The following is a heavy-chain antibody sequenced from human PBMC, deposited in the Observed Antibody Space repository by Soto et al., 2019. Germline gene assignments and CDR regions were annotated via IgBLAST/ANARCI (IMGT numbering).Heavy chain of an antibody. D-gene: IGHD3-3*01. CDR3: AREEVFWCGYYTDRYYYYGMDV. Sequence: PGGSLRLSCAASGFTFSSYAMKWVRQAPGKGLEWVSLIGESGTPTYYADSVKGRFTISRDNSVNTLYLEMYSLRAEDTAVYYCAREEVFWCGYYTDRYYYYGMDVWGQGTTVTVSS. CDR1: GFTFSSYA. CDR2: IGESGTPT. J-gene: IGHJ6*02. V-gene: IGHV3-23*01.